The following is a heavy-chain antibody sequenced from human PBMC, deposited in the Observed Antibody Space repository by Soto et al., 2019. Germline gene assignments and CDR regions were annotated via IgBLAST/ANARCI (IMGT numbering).Heavy chain of an antibody. J-gene: IGHJ5*02. V-gene: IGHV4-34*01. CDR1: GGSFSGYY. Sequence: PSETLSLTCAVYGGSFSGYYWSWIRQPPGKGLEWIGEINHSGSTNYNPSLKSRVTISVDTSKNQFSLKLSSVTAADTAVYYCATRKRGYSYGFFWFDPWGQGTLVTVSS. CDR3: ATRKRGYSYGFFWFDP. D-gene: IGHD5-18*01. CDR2: INHSGST.